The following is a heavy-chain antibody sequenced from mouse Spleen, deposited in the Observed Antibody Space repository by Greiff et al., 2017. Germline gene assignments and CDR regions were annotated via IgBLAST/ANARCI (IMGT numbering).Heavy chain of an antibody. V-gene: IGHV5-17*01. CDR1: GFTFSDYG. J-gene: IGHJ4*01. Sequence: EVKLVESGGGLVKPGGSLKLSCAASGFTFSDYGMHWVRQAPEKGLEWVAYISSGSSTIYYADTVKGRFTISRDNAKNTLFLQMTSLRSEDTAMYYCARWWLLRGGAMDYWGQGTSVTVSS. CDR3: ARWWLLRGGAMDY. D-gene: IGHD2-3*01. CDR2: ISSGSSTI.